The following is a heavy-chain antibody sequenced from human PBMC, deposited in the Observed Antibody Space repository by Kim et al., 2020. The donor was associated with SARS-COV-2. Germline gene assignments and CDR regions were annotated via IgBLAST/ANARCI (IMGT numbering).Heavy chain of an antibody. CDR3: ARGRRYCSGGSCSNYFDY. CDR1: GFTFSSYD. V-gene: IGHV3-13*01. Sequence: GGSLRLSCAASGFTFSSYDMHWVRQATGKGLEWVSAIGTAGDTYYPGSVKGRFTISRENAKNSLYLQMNSLRAGDTAVYYCARGRRYCSGGSCSNYFDYLGQGALVTVSS. CDR2: IGTAGDT. J-gene: IGHJ4*02. D-gene: IGHD2-15*01.